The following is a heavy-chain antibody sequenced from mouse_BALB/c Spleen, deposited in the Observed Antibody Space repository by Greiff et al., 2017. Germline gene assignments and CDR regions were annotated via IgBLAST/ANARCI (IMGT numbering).Heavy chain of an antibody. CDR2: INPSNGGT. D-gene: IGHD1-1*02. V-gene: IGHV1S81*02. J-gene: IGHJ3*01. Sequence: QVQLQQPGAELVKPGASVKLSCKASGYTFTSYYMYWVKQRPGQGLEWIGGINPSNGGTNFNEKFKSKATLTVDKSSSTAYMQLSSLTSEDSAVYYYSRYGSSYGGGFAYWGQGTLVTVSA. CDR3: SRYGSSYGGGFAY. CDR1: GYTFTSYY.